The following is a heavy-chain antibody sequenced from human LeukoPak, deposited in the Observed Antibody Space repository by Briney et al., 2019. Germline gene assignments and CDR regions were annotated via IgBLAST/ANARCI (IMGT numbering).Heavy chain of an antibody. V-gene: IGHV1-2*02. Sequence: ASVKVSFTASGYTFTDYYLHWVRQAPGQGLEWMGWINPNIGGTNFAQKFQGRVTMTRGTSISTAYMELSGLRSDDTAVYYCAREVGDLKYYFDYWGQGTLVTVSS. CDR1: GYTFTDYY. CDR3: AREVGDLKYYFDY. D-gene: IGHD2-21*02. J-gene: IGHJ4*02. CDR2: INPNIGGT.